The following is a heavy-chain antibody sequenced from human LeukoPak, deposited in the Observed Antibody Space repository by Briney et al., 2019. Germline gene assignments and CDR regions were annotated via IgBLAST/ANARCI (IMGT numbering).Heavy chain of an antibody. CDR3: ASSGDYVYYYGMDV. D-gene: IGHD4-17*01. CDR2: IWYDGSNK. Sequence: GGSLRLSCAASGFTFSSYGMHWVRQAPGKGLEWVAVIWYDGSNKYYADSVKGRFAISRDNSKNTLYLQMNSLRAEDTAVYYCASSGDYVYYYGMDVWGQGTTVTVSS. V-gene: IGHV3-33*01. J-gene: IGHJ6*02. CDR1: GFTFSSYG.